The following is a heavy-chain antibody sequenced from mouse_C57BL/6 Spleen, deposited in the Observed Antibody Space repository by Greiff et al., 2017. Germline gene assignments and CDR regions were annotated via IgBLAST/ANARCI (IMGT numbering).Heavy chain of an antibody. Sequence: EVQLVESGGGLVQSGRSLRLSCATSGFTFSDFYMEWVRQAPGKGLEWIAASRNKANDYTTEYSASVKGRFIVSRDTSQSILYLQMNALRAEDTAIYYCARDGLYYGSSYWYFDVWGTGTTVTVSS. D-gene: IGHD1-1*01. J-gene: IGHJ1*03. CDR3: ARDGLYYGSSYWYFDV. V-gene: IGHV7-1*01. CDR1: GFTFSDFY. CDR2: SRNKANDYTT.